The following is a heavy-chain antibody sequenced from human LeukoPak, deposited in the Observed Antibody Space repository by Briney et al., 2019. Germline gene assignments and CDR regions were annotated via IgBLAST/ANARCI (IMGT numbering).Heavy chain of an antibody. J-gene: IGHJ6*02. V-gene: IGHV4-59*01. D-gene: IGHD2-21*02. Sequence: SETLSLTCTVSGGSISSYYWSWIRQPPGKGLEWIGYIYYSGSTNYNPSLKSRVTISVDTSKNQFSLKLSSVTAADTAVYYCARESYCGGDCYRHHYYYYGMDVWGQGTTVTVSS. CDR2: IYYSGST. CDR1: GGSISSYY. CDR3: ARESYCGGDCYRHHYYYYGMDV.